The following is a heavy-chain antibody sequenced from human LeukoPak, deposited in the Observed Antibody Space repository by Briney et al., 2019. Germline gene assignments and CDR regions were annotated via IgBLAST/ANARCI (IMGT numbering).Heavy chain of an antibody. CDR3: ARETRSDYGMDY. V-gene: IGHV1-18*01. Sequence: ASVKVSCKASGYAFTSYDITWVRQAPGQGLELMGWISAYNGNTNYAQNFQGRVTMTTDTSTTTAYMELRSLRPDDTAVYYCARETRSDYGMDYWGLGTLVTVSS. D-gene: IGHD4-17*01. CDR1: GYAFTSYD. J-gene: IGHJ4*02. CDR2: ISAYNGNT.